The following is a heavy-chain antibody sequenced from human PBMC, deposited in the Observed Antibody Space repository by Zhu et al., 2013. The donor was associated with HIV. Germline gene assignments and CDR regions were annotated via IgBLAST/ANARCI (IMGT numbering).Heavy chain of an antibody. Sequence: QVQLVQSGAEVKKPGASVKVSCKASGYTFTSYGISWVRQAPGQGLEWMGWISGYNGNTNYAQKLQGRVTMTRDTSTSTAYMELSRLTSDDTAVYYCARDHQSSMARGVKFDYWGQGTLVTVSS. J-gene: IGHJ4*02. D-gene: IGHD3-10*01. CDR2: ISGYNGNT. CDR1: GYTFTSYG. V-gene: IGHV1-18*01. CDR3: ARDHQSSMARGVKFDY.